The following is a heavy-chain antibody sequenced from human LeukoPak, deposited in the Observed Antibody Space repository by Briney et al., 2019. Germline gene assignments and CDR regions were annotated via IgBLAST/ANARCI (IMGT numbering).Heavy chain of an antibody. CDR2: IYYSGST. CDR1: GGSISSYY. Sequence: ETLSLTCTVSGGSISSYYWSWIRQPPGKGLEWIGYIYYSGSTYFNPSLKSRATISLDTSKNQFSLNLTSVTAADTAVYYCARFSGLRLLLDYFYYYYMDVWGKGTTVTVSS. V-gene: IGHV4-59*12. J-gene: IGHJ6*03. CDR3: ARFSGLRLLLDYFYYYYMDV. D-gene: IGHD3-10*01.